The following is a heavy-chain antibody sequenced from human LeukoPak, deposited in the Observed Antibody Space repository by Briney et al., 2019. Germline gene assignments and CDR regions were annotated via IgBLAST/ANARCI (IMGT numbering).Heavy chain of an antibody. J-gene: IGHJ4*02. CDR3: ARYSGYDPFDY. CDR2: INPNSGGT. V-gene: IGHV1-2*02. CDR1: GYTFTVYY. D-gene: IGHD5-12*01. Sequence: EASVKVSSKASGYTFTVYYMQWVRQAPGQGVERMGWINPNSGGTNYAQKFQGRVTMTRDTSISTAYMELSRLRSDDTAVYYCARYSGYDPFDYWGQGTLVTVSS.